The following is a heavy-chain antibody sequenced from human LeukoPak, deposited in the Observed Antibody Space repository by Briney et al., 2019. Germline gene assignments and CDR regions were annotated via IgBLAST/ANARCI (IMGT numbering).Heavy chain of an antibody. D-gene: IGHD3-10*02. V-gene: IGHV3-69-1*02. J-gene: IGHJ6*04. Sequence: GGSLRLSCAASGFTFSDYYMSWIRQAPGKGLEWVSSINADSVKGRFTISRDNAKNSLYLQMNSLRAEDTAVYYCAELGITMIGGVWGKGTTVTISS. CDR3: AELGITMIGGV. CDR2: I. CDR1: GFTFSDYY.